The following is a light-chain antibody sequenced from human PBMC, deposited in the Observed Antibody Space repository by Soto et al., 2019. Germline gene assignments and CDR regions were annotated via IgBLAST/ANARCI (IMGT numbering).Light chain of an antibody. V-gene: IGKV1-9*01. CDR1: QDIGSS. Sequence: DIQLTQSPSFLSASIGDRVTITCRASQDIGSSLVWYQQRPGKAPKVMIYGASTLQSGVPSTFSGSGSGTEFTLTISSLQPEDFATYYCQQLNTFPRTFGQGTRLEIK. CDR3: QQLNTFPRT. J-gene: IGKJ5*01. CDR2: GAS.